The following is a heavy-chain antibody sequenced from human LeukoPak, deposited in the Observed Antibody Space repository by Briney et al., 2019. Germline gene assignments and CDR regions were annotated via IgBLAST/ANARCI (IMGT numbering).Heavy chain of an antibody. J-gene: IGHJ4*02. D-gene: IGHD4-17*01. Sequence: SETLSLTCAVSGVSFDDYYWSWVRQTPGKGLEWLGEINHSGYTNDSPSLKSRVTLSIDTSRKQFSLNLRSVTVADAGIYYCTRMTTGHDYWGQGTLVAVSS. CDR1: GVSFDDYY. CDR2: INHSGYT. CDR3: TRMTTGHDY. V-gene: IGHV4-34*01.